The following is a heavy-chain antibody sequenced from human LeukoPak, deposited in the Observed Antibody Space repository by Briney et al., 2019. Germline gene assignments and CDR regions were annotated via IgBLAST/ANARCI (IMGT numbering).Heavy chain of an antibody. CDR2: IIPILGIA. Sequence: SVKVSCKASGGTFSSYAISWVRQAPGQGLEWMGRIIPILGIANYAQKFQGRVTITADKSTSTAYMELSSLRSEDTAVYYCARSLFPYYDILTGSGGCFDYWGQGTLVTVSS. V-gene: IGHV1-69*04. CDR3: ARSLFPYYDILTGSGGCFDY. CDR1: GGTFSSYA. J-gene: IGHJ4*02. D-gene: IGHD3-9*01.